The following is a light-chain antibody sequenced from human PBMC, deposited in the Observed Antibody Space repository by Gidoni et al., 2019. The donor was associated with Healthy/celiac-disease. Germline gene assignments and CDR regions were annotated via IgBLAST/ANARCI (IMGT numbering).Light chain of an antibody. CDR2: DAS. V-gene: IGKV1D-13*01. Sequence: AIQLTQSPSSLSASVGDRVTITCRASQGISSALAWYQQKPGKAPKLLIYDASSLESGVPSRFSGSGSGTDFTLTISSLQPEDFATYYWRQFNNYLITFGQGTRLEIK. J-gene: IGKJ5*01. CDR3: RQFNNYLIT. CDR1: QGISSA.